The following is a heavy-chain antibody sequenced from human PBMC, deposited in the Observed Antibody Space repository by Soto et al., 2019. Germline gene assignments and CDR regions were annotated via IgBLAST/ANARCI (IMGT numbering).Heavy chain of an antibody. CDR1: AFTFSSYG. CDR3: ASDLYYYDSSGYDREYYYYYGMDV. J-gene: IGHJ6*02. CDR2: IWSDGSNK. V-gene: IGHV3-33*01. D-gene: IGHD3-22*01. Sequence: GGSLRLSCAASAFTFSSYGMHWDRQVPGKGLEWVAVIWSDGSNKYYADSVKGRFTISRYNSRNTLYLQMNSLRAEETAVYYCASDLYYYDSSGYDREYYYYYGMDVWGQGTTVTVSS.